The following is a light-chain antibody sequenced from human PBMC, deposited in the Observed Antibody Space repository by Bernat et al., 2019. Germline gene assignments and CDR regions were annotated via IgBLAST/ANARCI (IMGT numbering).Light chain of an antibody. J-gene: IGKJ5*01. Sequence: DIQMTQSPSTLSASVGDRVTITCRASQSISSWLAWYQQKPGKAPNLLIYKASILQSGVPSRFSGSGSGTEFTLPISSLQPDDFATYSCQQYNTYPTTFGPGTRLEIK. CDR2: KAS. CDR3: QQYNTYPTT. V-gene: IGKV1-5*03. CDR1: QSISSW.